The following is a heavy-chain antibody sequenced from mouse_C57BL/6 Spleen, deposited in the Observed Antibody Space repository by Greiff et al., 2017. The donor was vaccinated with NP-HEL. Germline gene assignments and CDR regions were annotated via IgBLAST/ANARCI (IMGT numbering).Heavy chain of an antibody. V-gene: IGHV3-6*01. CDR3: ARDPGSFFDY. CDR1: GYSITSGYY. CDR2: ISYDGSN. D-gene: IGHD2-2*01. J-gene: IGHJ2*01. Sequence: EVQLQQSGPGLVKPSQSLSLPCSVTGYSITSGYYWNWIRQFPGNKLEWMGYISYDGSNNYNPSLKNRISITRDTSKNQFFLKLNSVTTEDTATYYCARDPGSFFDYWGQGTTLTVSS.